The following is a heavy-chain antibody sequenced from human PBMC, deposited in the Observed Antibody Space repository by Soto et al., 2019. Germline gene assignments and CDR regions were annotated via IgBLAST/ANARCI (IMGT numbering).Heavy chain of an antibody. V-gene: IGHV3-23*01. Sequence: EVQLLESGGGLVQPGGSLRLACAASGFSFNSYAMAWVGQAPGKGLEWVPVISARGGSSYFADSVKGRFTISRDNSKNVLSLEMSNLRAEDTATYFCAKGSTEYSASVDRWGQGTLVLVSS. CDR1: GFSFNSYA. CDR3: AKGSTEYSASVDR. CDR2: ISARGGSS. J-gene: IGHJ5*02. D-gene: IGHD5-12*01.